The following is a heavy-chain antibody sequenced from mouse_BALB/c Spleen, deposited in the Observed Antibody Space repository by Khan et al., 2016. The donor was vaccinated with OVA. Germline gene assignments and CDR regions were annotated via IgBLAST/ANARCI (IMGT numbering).Heavy chain of an antibody. CDR1: GYSITSNYA. CDR2: ISYSGRT. D-gene: IGHD1-1*01. CDR3: ARGNYYGYAMDY. Sequence: EVQLQESGPGLVKPSQSLSLTCTVTGYSITSNYAWNWIRQFPGNKLEWMGYISYSGRTSYIPSLKSRISITRATSKHQFFLQLNSVTTEDTATYYCARGNYYGYAMDYWGQGTSVTVSS. V-gene: IGHV3-2*02. J-gene: IGHJ4*01.